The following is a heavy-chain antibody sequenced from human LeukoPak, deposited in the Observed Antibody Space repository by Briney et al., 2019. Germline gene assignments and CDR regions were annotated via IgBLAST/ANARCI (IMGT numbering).Heavy chain of an antibody. Sequence: GGSLRLSCAASGFTFSSYAMSWVRQAPGKGLEWVSSISSSSSYIYYADSVKGRFTISRDNAKNSLYLQMNSLRAEDTAVYYCHLYYDILTGYGMDVWGQGTTVTVSS. CDR3: HLYYDILTGYGMDV. J-gene: IGHJ6*01. CDR1: GFTFSSYA. D-gene: IGHD3-9*01. V-gene: IGHV3-21*01. CDR2: ISSSSSYI.